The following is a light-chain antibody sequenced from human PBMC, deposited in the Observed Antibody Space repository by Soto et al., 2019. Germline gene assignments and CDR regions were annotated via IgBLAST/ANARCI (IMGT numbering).Light chain of an antibody. Sequence: EVVMTQSPATLSVSPGERAILSCRASRSVNNNYLAWYQQKPGQAPRLLIYGVSTSSTDTPARFSGSGSGTQFTLMISSLQSEDFAVYYCHQYDNWPITFGQGTRLEIK. J-gene: IGKJ5*01. CDR1: RSVNNN. CDR3: HQYDNWPIT. CDR2: GVS. V-gene: IGKV3-15*01.